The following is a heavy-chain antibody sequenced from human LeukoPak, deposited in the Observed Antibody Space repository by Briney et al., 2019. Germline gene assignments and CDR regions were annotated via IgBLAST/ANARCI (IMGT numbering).Heavy chain of an antibody. D-gene: IGHD3-16*02. V-gene: IGHV1-46*01. J-gene: IGHJ3*02. CDR2: INPSGGST. Sequence: GASVKVSCKASGYTFTSYYFHWLRQAPGQGLDWMGIINPSGGSTSYAQKFQGRVTMTRDMSTSAAYMELSSLRSEDTAVYYCARGQYYVWGSYRHDAFDIWGQGTIVTVSS. CDR1: GYTFTSYY. CDR3: ARGQYYVWGSYRHDAFDI.